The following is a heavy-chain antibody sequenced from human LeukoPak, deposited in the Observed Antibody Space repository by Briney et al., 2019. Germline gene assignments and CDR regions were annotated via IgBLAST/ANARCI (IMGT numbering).Heavy chain of an antibody. D-gene: IGHD2-21*02. CDR1: GYTFTDYY. V-gene: IGHV1-69-2*01. J-gene: IGHJ3*02. CDR2: VDPEDGET. Sequence: ASVKVSCKVSGYTFTDYYMHWVQQAPGKGLEWMGLVDPEDGETIYAEKFPGRVTITAGTSTDTAYMELSSLRSEDTAVYYCATEPSHCGGDCPRAFDIWGQGTMVTVSS. CDR3: ATEPSHCGGDCPRAFDI.